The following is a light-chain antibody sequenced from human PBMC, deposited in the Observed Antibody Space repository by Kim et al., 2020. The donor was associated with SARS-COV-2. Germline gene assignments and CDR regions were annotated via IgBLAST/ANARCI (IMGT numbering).Light chain of an antibody. CDR2: DST. CDR3: QSFDNSLTGVV. J-gene: IGLJ2*01. V-gene: IGLV1-40*01. CDR1: SSNIGAGYG. Sequence: QGVTFTCAGTSSNIGAGYGVHWYQQIPGTAPRLLISDSTNRPSGVPDRFSGSISGTSASLVITGLQVDDEADYYCQSFDNSLTGVVFGGGTKVTVL.